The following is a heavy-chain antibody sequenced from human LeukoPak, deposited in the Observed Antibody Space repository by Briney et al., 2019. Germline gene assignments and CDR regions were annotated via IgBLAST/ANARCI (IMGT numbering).Heavy chain of an antibody. V-gene: IGHV3-23*01. CDR2: ISGSGGST. CDR3: AKTPSDYYDSSGYYSIGY. D-gene: IGHD3-22*01. Sequence: ASVKVSCKASGGTFSSYAMSWVRQAPGKGLEWVSAISGSGGSTYYADSVKGRFTISRDNSKNTLYLQMNSLRAEDTAVYYCAKTPSDYYDSSGYYSIGYWGQGTLVTVSS. J-gene: IGHJ4*02. CDR1: GGTFSSYA.